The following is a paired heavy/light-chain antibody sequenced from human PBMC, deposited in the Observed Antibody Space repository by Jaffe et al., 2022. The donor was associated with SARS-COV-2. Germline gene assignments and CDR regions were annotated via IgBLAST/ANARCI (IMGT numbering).Heavy chain of an antibody. CDR2: LKSDETT. D-gene: IGHD1-26*01. Sequence: EEQLVESGGGLVKPGGSLRLSCAASGFDFNGAWMTWVRQAPGKGLEWVGRLKSDETTIYAAPVKGRFTISRDVSRNTLYLQMNSLKIEDTAVYYCIHLIYSGGYQGGEPQFASWGQGTLVTVSS. V-gene: IGHV3-15*01. CDR3: IHLIYSGGYQGGEPQFAS. CDR1: GFDFNGAW. J-gene: IGHJ4*02.
Light chain of an antibody. Sequence: DIVMTQSPLSLPVTPGEPASISCRSSQSLLHSNGYNFLDWYLQKPGQSPQLLISLGSNRASGVPDRFSGSGSGTDFTLKISRVEAEDVGVYYCLQALQTPRTFGQGTKVEIK. CDR2: LGS. V-gene: IGKV2-28*01. CDR3: LQALQTPRT. J-gene: IGKJ1*01. CDR1: QSLLHSNGYNF.